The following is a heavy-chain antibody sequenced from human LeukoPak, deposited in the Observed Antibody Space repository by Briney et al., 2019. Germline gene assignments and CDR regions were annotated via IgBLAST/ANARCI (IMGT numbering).Heavy chain of an antibody. CDR3: ARCPAERGEYYDFWSGYYQGAFDI. CDR1: GYTFTRYY. D-gene: IGHD3-3*01. Sequence: GASVKVSCKASGYTFTRYYMHWVRQAPGQGLGWRGWINPNGGGTNYAQKFQGRVTMTRDTSISTAYMELSRLRSDDTAVYYCARCPAERGEYYDFWSGYYQGAFDIWGQGTMVTVSS. V-gene: IGHV1-2*02. J-gene: IGHJ3*02. CDR2: INPNGGGT.